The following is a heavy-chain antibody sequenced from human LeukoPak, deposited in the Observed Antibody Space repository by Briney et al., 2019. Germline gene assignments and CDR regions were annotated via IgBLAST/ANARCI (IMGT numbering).Heavy chain of an antibody. CDR2: IIPILGIA. CDR1: GGTFSSYA. Sequence: ASVKVSCKASGGTFSSYAISWVRQAPGQGLEWMGRIIPILGIANYAQKFQGRVTITADKSTSTAYMELSSLRSEDTAVYYCARGSGYYPDAFDIWGQGTMVTVSS. J-gene: IGHJ3*02. D-gene: IGHD3-3*01. V-gene: IGHV1-69*04. CDR3: ARGSGYYPDAFDI.